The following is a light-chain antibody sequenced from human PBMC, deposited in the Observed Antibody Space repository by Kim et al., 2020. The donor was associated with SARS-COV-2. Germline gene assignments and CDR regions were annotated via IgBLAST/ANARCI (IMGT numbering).Light chain of an antibody. CDR2: STN. CDR1: SGSGSTSYS. J-gene: IGLJ3*02. CDR3: VLYMGSGIWV. V-gene: IGLV8-61*01. Sequence: GGTVTTPCGLGSGSGSTSYSPSWYQQTPGQAPRTLIYSTNTRSSGVPDRFSGSILGNKAALTITGAQADDESDYYCVLYMGSGIWVFGGGTKVTVL.